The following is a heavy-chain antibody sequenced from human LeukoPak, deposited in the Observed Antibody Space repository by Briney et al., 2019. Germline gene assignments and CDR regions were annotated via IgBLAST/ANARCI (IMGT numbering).Heavy chain of an antibody. D-gene: IGHD6-19*01. CDR3: VTDRGCNTYDH. CDR2: ITPHGSNT. V-gene: IGHV3-7*01. Sequence: GGSLRLSCAASGFTFCNFWMSWDAQPPGKGVEWVAIITPHGSNTSYTGSVTGPFTISRDNSKNSLSLQMSSLSAEDTAVYYCVTDRGCNTYDHWGQGTLVTVSS. CDR1: GFTFCNFW. J-gene: IGHJ4*02.